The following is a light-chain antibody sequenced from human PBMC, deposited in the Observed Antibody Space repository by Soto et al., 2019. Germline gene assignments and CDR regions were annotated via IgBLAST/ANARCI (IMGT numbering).Light chain of an antibody. CDR3: QQRSKWPVT. Sequence: EIVLTQSPGTLSLSPGERATLSCRASQSVSSSYLAWYQQKPGQAPRLLIYAASSRATGIPDRFSGSGSGTDFTLTSSSLEAEDFALYYCQQRSKWPVTFGGGTKVDI. J-gene: IGKJ4*01. CDR1: QSVSSSY. V-gene: IGKV3D-20*02. CDR2: AAS.